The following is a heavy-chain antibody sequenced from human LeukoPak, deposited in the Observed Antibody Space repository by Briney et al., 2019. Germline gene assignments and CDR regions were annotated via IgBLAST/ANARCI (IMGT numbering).Heavy chain of an antibody. CDR1: GFTFSGYG. CDR2: ISGSGGST. CDR3: AKVGNYYDSSGYYYYFDY. D-gene: IGHD3-22*01. Sequence: GGSLRLSCAASGFTFSGYGMSWVRQAPGKGLEWVSAISGSGGSTYYADSVKGRFTISRDNSKNTLYLQMNSLRAEDTAVYYCAKVGNYYDSSGYYYYFDYWGQGTLVTVSS. J-gene: IGHJ4*02. V-gene: IGHV3-23*01.